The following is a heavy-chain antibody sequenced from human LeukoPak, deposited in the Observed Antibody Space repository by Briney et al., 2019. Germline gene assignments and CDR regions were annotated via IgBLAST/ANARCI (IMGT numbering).Heavy chain of an antibody. J-gene: IGHJ4*02. CDR1: GFTVSSNY. Sequence: GSLRLSCAASGFTVSSNYMSWVRQAPGKGLEWIGEIYHSGSTNYNPSLKSRVTISVDKSKNQFSLKLSSVTAADTAVYYCARGYYDILTGSLYFDYWGQGTLVTVSS. CDR2: IYHSGST. V-gene: IGHV4-4*02. D-gene: IGHD3-9*01. CDR3: ARGYYDILTGSLYFDY.